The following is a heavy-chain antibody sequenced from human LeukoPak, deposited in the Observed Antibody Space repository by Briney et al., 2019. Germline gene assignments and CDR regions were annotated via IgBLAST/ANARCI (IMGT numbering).Heavy chain of an antibody. V-gene: IGHV4-59*01. CDR1: GGSISSYY. CDR2: IYYSGST. D-gene: IGHD4-23*01. J-gene: IGHJ3*02. Sequence: PSETLSLTCTVSGGSISSYYWSWIRQPPGKGLEWTGYIYYSGSTNYNPSLKSRVTVSVDTSKNQFSLKLSSVTAADTAVYYCARDMTGGGNYQGPDAFDIWGQGTMVTVSS. CDR3: ARDMTGGGNYQGPDAFDI.